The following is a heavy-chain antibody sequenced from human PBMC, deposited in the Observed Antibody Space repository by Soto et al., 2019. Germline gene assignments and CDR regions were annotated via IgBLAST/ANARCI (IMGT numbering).Heavy chain of an antibody. Sequence: XETLCLTCIVAGESISSSSYYWGWIRQPPGKGLEWIGSIYYSGRTYYNPSFKSRVTISIDTSKNQFSLKLSSVTATDTAVYYCARQRTTVVTQAYFDHWGQGALVTV. CDR1: GESISSSSYY. CDR2: IYYSGRT. J-gene: IGHJ4*02. CDR3: ARQRTTVVTQAYFDH. D-gene: IGHD2-21*02. V-gene: IGHV4-39*01.